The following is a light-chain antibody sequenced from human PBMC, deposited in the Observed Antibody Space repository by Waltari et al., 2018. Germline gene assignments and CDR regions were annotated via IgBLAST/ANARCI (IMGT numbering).Light chain of an antibody. CDR1: QSIGRY. CDR2: AAS. CDR3: QNHERLPAT. V-gene: IGKV3-20*01. J-gene: IGKJ1*01. Sequence: EIVLTQSPGTLSLSPGERATLSCRASQSIGRYLVWCQQKPGQAPRLLIYAASSRATGIPDRFSGSGSGTDFSLTISRLEPEDFAVYYCQNHERLPATFGQGTKVEIK.